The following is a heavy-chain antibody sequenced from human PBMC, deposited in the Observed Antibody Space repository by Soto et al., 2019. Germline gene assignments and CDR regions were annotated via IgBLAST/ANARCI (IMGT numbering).Heavy chain of an antibody. Sequence: GGSLRLSCAASGFTFSDYGMHWVRQAPGKGLEWVAVILYDGSNEYYGESVKGRFTISRDNSENTLYLQMNSLRFEDTAVYYCANDGYVAAVAAPHLMDYWGQGILVTVSS. J-gene: IGHJ4*02. V-gene: IGHV3-33*06. CDR2: ILYDGSNE. CDR1: GFTFSDYG. CDR3: ANDGYVAAVAAPHLMDY. D-gene: IGHD6-19*01.